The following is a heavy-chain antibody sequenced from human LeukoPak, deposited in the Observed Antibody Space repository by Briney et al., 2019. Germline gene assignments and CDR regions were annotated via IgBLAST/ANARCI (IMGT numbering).Heavy chain of an antibody. D-gene: IGHD3-9*01. CDR2: ISGSGGST. V-gene: IGHV3-23*01. Sequence: GGSLRLSCAASGFTFSSYAMSWVRQAPGKGLEWVSSISGSGGSTYYADSVKGRFTISRDNSKNTLYLQMNSLRADDTAVYYCAKDAVLRYFDWLPLDYWGQGTLVTASS. CDR1: GFTFSSYA. CDR3: AKDAVLRYFDWLPLDY. J-gene: IGHJ4*02.